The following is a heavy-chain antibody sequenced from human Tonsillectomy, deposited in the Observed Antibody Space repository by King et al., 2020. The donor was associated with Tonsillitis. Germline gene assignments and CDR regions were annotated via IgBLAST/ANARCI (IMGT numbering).Heavy chain of an antibody. D-gene: IGHD4-23*01. CDR3: TTDRRWVYDYYYMDV. CDR2: IKSKTDGGTT. J-gene: IGHJ6*03. V-gene: IGHV3-15*01. CDR1: GFTFSNAW. Sequence: VQLVESGGGLVKPGGSLRLSCVASGFTFSNAWMSWVRQAPGKGLEWVGRIKSKTDGGTTDYAAPVKGRFTISRDDSKNTLYLQMNSLKTEDTAVYYCTTDRRWVYDYYYMDVWGKGTTVTVS.